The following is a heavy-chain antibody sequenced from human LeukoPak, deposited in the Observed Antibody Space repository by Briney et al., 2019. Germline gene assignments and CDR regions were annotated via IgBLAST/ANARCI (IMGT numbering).Heavy chain of an antibody. CDR2: MKPNRGNT. J-gene: IGHJ4*02. CDR3: ARGSNDYVWGSYNFDY. Sequence: ASVKVSCKASGYTFTSYDINWVRPATGQGLEWMGWMKPNRGNTGSAQTFQGSVTMTRNTSISTAYMELSSLRSEDTAVYYCARGSNDYVWGSYNFDYWGQGTLVTVSS. CDR1: GYTFTSYD. V-gene: IGHV1-8*01. D-gene: IGHD3-16*01.